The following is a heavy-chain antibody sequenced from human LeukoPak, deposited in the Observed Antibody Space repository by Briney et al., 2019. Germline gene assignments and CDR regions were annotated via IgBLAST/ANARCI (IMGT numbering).Heavy chain of an antibody. CDR3: ARHLTITLGFDY. J-gene: IGHJ4*02. CDR2: IIPIFGTA. CDR1: GGTFSSYA. D-gene: IGHD5-24*01. V-gene: IGHV1-69*05. Sequence: ASVKVSCKASGGTFSSYAISWVRQAPGQGLEWMGRIIPIFGTANYAQKFQGRVTITTDESTSTAYVELSSLRSEDTAVYYCARHLTITLGFDYWGQGTLVTVSS.